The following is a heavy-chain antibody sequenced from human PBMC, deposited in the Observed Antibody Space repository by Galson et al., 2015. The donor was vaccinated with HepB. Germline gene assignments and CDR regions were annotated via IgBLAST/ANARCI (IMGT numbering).Heavy chain of an antibody. Sequence: SVKVSCKASGYTFTSYYMHWVRQAPGQGLEWMGIINPSGGSTSYAQKFQGRVTMTRDTSTSTVYMELSSLRSEDTAVYYCTTDPLMVRGVIPPFDYWGQGTLVTVSS. CDR2: INPSGGST. CDR1: GYTFTSYY. CDR3: TTDPLMVRGVIPPFDY. V-gene: IGHV1-46*01. D-gene: IGHD3-10*01. J-gene: IGHJ4*02.